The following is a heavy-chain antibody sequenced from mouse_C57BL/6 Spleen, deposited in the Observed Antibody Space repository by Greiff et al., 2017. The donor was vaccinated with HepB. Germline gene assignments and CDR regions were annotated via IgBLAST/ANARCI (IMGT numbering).Heavy chain of an antibody. J-gene: IGHJ1*03. CDR1: GFTFSDAW. CDR3: TREVERYFDV. V-gene: IGHV6-6*01. D-gene: IGHD1-1*01. CDR2: IRNKANNHAT. Sequence: EVKLLESGGGLVQPGGSMKLSCAASGFTFSDAWMDWVRQSPEKGLEWVAEIRNKANNHATYYAESVKGRFTISRDDSKSSVYLQMNRLRAEDTGIYYCTREVERYFDVWGTGTTVTVSS.